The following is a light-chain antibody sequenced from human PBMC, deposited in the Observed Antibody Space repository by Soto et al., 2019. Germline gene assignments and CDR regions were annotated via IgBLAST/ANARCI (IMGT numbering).Light chain of an antibody. V-gene: IGKV1-13*02. J-gene: IGKJ5*01. CDR1: QGISSA. CDR2: DVF. CDR3: QQLETYPLT. Sequence: AIQVTQSPSSLSASVGDTVTITCRASQGISSAFAWYQQKPGKVPRLLIYDVFNLQSGVPSRFRGSGAGTDFTLTISRLQPEDFATYYGQQLETYPLTFGQGTRLEVK.